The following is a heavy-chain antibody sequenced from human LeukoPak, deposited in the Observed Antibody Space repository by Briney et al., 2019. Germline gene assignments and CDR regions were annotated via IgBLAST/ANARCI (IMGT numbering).Heavy chain of an antibody. CDR2: IYSGSGGTA. J-gene: IGHJ4*02. CDR1: GFTVSSKY. V-gene: IGHV3-53*01. CDR3: AKSHPDDRNS. Sequence: GGSLRLSCAASGFTVSSKYMSWVRQPPGKGLEWVSVIYSGSGGTAYYADSVKGRFTISRDDSKNTLYLQMNSLRAEDTAVYYCAKSHPDDRNSWGQGTLVTVSS. D-gene: IGHD3-22*01.